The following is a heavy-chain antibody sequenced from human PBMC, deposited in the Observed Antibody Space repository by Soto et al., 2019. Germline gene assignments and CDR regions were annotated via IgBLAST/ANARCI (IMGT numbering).Heavy chain of an antibody. CDR3: ARPPRYLYGDDAFDI. Sequence: PGGSLRLSCAASGFTFSDYYMSWIRQAPGKGLEWVSYISSSGSTIYYADSVKGRFTISRDNAKNSLYLQMNSLRAEDTAVYYCARPPRYLYGDDAFDIWGQGTMVTVSS. V-gene: IGHV3-11*01. D-gene: IGHD4-17*01. J-gene: IGHJ3*02. CDR1: GFTFSDYY. CDR2: ISSSGSTI.